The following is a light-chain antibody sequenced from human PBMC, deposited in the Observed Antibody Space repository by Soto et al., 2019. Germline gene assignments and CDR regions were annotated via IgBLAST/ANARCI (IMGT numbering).Light chain of an antibody. Sequence: QSVLTQPPSVSGAPGQRVSISCTGSSTNIGAGYGVHWYQQRPGTAPKLLIVGNTIRPSGVPDRFSASTSGNTASLTISGLQSEDEGDYYCSAYTARSTLVFGGGTKLTVL. CDR2: GNT. CDR3: SAYTARSTLV. CDR1: STNIGAGYG. J-gene: IGLJ3*02. V-gene: IGLV1-40*01.